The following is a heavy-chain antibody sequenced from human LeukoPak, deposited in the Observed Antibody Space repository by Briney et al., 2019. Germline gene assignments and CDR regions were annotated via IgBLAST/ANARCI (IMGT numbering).Heavy chain of an antibody. J-gene: IGHJ4*02. D-gene: IGHD3-16*02. Sequence: PSETLSLTCTVSGGSISSYYWSWIRQPAGKGLEWIGRIYTSGSTNYNPSLKSRVTMSVDTSKNQFSLKLSSVSAADTAVYYCARERAYDYVWGSYRLFDYWGQGTLVTVSS. CDR3: ARERAYDYVWGSYRLFDY. V-gene: IGHV4-4*07. CDR1: GGSISSYY. CDR2: IYTSGST.